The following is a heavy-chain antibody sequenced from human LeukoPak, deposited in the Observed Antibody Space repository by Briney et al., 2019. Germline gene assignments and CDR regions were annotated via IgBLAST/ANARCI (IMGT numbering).Heavy chain of an antibody. CDR3: AGGRGGGAFDI. CDR2: IYYTGST. J-gene: IGHJ3*02. CDR1: GGSISSHY. V-gene: IGHV4-59*11. Sequence: SETLSLTCTVSGGSISSHYWSWIRQPPGKGLEWIGYIYYTGSTSYNPSLKSRVTMSVDTSNKQFSLKLSSVTAADTAVYYCAGGRGGGAFDIWGPGTMVTVSS. D-gene: IGHD3-16*01.